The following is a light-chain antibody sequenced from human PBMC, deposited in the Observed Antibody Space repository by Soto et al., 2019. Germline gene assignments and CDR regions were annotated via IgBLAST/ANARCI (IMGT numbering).Light chain of an antibody. Sequence: DIRMTQSPPSLSASVGDRVSITCRASQSISNFLNWYQQKPGKAPKLLIYAASNLHSGVPSRFSGSGSGTEFTLTITSLQPEDFATYYCQQSYSSPAFTFGPGTKVDVK. CDR3: QQSYSSPAFT. V-gene: IGKV1-39*01. CDR1: QSISNF. CDR2: AAS. J-gene: IGKJ3*01.